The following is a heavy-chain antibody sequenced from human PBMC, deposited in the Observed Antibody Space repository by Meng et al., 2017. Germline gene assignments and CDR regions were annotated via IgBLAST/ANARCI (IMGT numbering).Heavy chain of an antibody. CDR2: IYHSGST. Sequence: QVQLQESCSCLLTPSGLVPRTGGVSGGSISSSNWWSWVRQPPGKGLEWIGEIYHSGSTNYNPSLKSRVTISVDKSKNQFSLKLSSVTAADTAVYYCARGRYSSGWDRFDYWGQGTLVTVSS. J-gene: IGHJ4*02. CDR3: ARGRYSSGWDRFDY. V-gene: IGHV4-4*02. CDR1: GGSISSSNW. D-gene: IGHD6-19*01.